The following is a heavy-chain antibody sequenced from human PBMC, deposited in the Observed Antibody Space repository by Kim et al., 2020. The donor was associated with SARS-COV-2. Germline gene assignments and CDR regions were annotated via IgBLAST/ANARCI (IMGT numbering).Heavy chain of an antibody. CDR3: ARTVTNWFDP. CDR2: T. Sequence: TTSNPTHKIRVSISEDTSKNQFSLKLSSVTAADTAVYYCARTVTNWFDPWGQGTLVTVSS. V-gene: IGHV4-59*01. D-gene: IGHD4-17*01. J-gene: IGHJ5*02.